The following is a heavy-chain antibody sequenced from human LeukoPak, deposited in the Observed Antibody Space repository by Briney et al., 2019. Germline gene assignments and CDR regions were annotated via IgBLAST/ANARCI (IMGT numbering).Heavy chain of an antibody. V-gene: IGHV3-23*01. D-gene: IGHD3-9*01. CDR3: AKHIITDNYKGDFDC. CDR1: GFTFSDYY. J-gene: IGHJ4*02. CDR2: VTDSGGTT. Sequence: GGSLRLSCAASGFTFSDYYMSWVRQAPGKGLEWVSAVTDSGGTTYYADSVRGRFTIPRDNSKNTLYLQMSSLRSEDTAVYRCAKHIITDNYKGDFDCWGQGTLVTVSS.